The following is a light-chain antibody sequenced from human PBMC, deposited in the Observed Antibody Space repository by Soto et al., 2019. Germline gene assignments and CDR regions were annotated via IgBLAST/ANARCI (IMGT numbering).Light chain of an antibody. V-gene: IGLV2-23*02. CDR2: EVS. J-gene: IGLJ1*01. Sequence: ALTQPASVSGSPGQSITISCTGASSDVGGYNYVSWYQQHPGKAPKLMIYEVSNRPSGVSNRFSGSKSGNTASLTISGLQAEDEADYYCCSYAGASTYVFGTGTKVTVL. CDR3: CSYAGASTYV. CDR1: SSDVGGYNY.